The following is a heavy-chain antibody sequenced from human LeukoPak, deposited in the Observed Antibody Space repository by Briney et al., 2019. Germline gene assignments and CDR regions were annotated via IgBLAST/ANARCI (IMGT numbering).Heavy chain of an antibody. CDR2: INQDGSEK. D-gene: IGHD2-15*01. V-gene: IGHV3-7*01. J-gene: IGHJ4*02. CDR3: AREQCSGNSCYYY. CDR1: GFSFSSFW. Sequence: GGALRLSCAASGFSFSSFWMSWVRQAPGKGLEWVANINQDGSEKNYVDSVKGRFTISRDGAKNSLYLQMNSLRAEDAAVYYCAREQCSGNSCYYYWGQGTLVTVSS.